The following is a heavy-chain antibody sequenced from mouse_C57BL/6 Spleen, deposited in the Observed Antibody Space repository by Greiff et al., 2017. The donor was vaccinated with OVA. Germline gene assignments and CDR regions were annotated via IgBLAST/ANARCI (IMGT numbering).Heavy chain of an antibody. CDR2: IYPGNSDT. V-gene: IGHV1-5*01. J-gene: IGHJ1*03. CDR1: GYTFTSYW. CDR3: ARTPFDDWGFDV. Sequence: VQLQQSGTVLARPGASVKMSCKTSGYTFTSYWMHWVKQRPGQGLEWIGAIYPGNSDTSYNQKFKGKAKLTAVTSASTAYMELSSLTNEDSAVYYCARTPFDDWGFDVWGTGTTVTVSS.